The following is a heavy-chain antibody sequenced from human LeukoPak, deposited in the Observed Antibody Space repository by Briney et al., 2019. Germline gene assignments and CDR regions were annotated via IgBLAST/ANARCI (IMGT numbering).Heavy chain of an antibody. V-gene: IGHV4-34*01. CDR2: INHSGST. D-gene: IGHD6-19*01. CDR1: GGSFSGYY. Sequence: PSETLSLTCAVYGGSFSGYYWSWIRQPPGKGLEWIGEINHSGSTNYNPSLKSRVTISVDTSKNQFSLKLSSVTAADTAVYYCARGGLAVAGSLPYYFDYWGQGTLVTVSS. CDR3: ARGGLAVAGSLPYYFDY. J-gene: IGHJ4*02.